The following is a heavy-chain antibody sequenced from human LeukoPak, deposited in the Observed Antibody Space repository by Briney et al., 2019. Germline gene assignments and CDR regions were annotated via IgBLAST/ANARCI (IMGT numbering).Heavy chain of an antibody. CDR1: GGSISSYY. CDR2: IYYSGST. Sequence: PSETLSLTCTVSGGSISSYYWSWIRQPPGKGLEWIGYIYYSGSTNYNPSLKSRVTISVDTSKNQFSLKLSSVTAADTAVYYCARAHYGGNPSNWFDPWGQGTLVTVSS. J-gene: IGHJ5*02. CDR3: ARAHYGGNPSNWFDP. D-gene: IGHD4-23*01. V-gene: IGHV4-59*01.